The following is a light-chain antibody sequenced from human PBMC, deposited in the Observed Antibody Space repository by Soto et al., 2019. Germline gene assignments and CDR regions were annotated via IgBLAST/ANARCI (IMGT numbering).Light chain of an antibody. Sequence: QSVLTQPASVSGSPGQSITISCTGTISDVGGYNYVSWYQQHPGKAPKLMIYEVSNRPSGVSNRFSGSRSGNTASLTISGLQAEDEADYYCSSYPTSSTLIFGTGTKVTVL. CDR3: SSYPTSSTLI. CDR2: EVS. V-gene: IGLV2-14*01. CDR1: ISDVGGYNY. J-gene: IGLJ1*01.